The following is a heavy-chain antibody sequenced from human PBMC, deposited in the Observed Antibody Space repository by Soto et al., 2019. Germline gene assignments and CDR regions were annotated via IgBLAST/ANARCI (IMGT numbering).Heavy chain of an antibody. Sequence: VQLVQSEAEVKKPGSSVKVSCKASGDTFTTNSLNWVRQAPRQGLEWMGGIIHVIGTTKYAQKYQDSVTITGDKSTNTAYMELSSLTSDDTAVYYCARGLLYATTYLDYWGQGTPVTVSS. J-gene: IGHJ4*02. CDR3: ARGLLYATTYLDY. D-gene: IGHD2-8*01. CDR1: GDTFTTNS. V-gene: IGHV1-69*06. CDR2: IIHVIGTT.